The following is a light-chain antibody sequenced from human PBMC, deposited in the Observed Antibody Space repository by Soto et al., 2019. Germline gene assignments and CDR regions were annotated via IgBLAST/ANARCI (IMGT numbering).Light chain of an antibody. CDR2: DNN. CDR3: GTWDSSLSAHVV. V-gene: IGLV1-51*01. J-gene: IGLJ2*01. CDR1: SSNIGNNY. Sequence: QSVLTQPPSVSAAPGHKVTISCSGSSSNIGNNYVSWYQQLPGTAPKLLIYDNNKRPSGIPDRFSGSKSGTSATLGITGLQTGDEADYYCGTWDSSLSAHVVFGGGTKLTVL.